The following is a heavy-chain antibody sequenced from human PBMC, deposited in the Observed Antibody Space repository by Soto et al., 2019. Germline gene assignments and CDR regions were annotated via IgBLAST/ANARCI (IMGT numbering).Heavy chain of an antibody. CDR3: ANRRSGYFDS. V-gene: IGHV2-5*02. CDR1: GFSLTETGMG. J-gene: IGHJ4*02. Sequence: QITLKESGPTLVKPTQTLTLTCTFSGFSLTETGMGVGWIRQPPGKALEWLALIYWDDDKRYSPSLKRGLTISKDASKNQVVLTKTNVDAVDTATYYCANRRSGYFDSWGQGTLVTVSS. CDR2: IYWDDDK.